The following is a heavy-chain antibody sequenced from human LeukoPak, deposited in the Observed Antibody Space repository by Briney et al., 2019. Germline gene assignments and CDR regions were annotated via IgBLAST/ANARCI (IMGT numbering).Heavy chain of an antibody. D-gene: IGHD3-10*01. V-gene: IGHV1-2*02. Sequence: ASVKVSCKASGYTFTGYYMYWVRQAPGQGLEWMGWINPNSGGTNYAQKFQGRVTMTRDTSISTAYMELSRLRSDDTAVYYCARVYGSGSYNWFDPWGQGTLVTVSS. J-gene: IGHJ5*02. CDR3: ARVYGSGSYNWFDP. CDR2: INPNSGGT. CDR1: GYTFTGYY.